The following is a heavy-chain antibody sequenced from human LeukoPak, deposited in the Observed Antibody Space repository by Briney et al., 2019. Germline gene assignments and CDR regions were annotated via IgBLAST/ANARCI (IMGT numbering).Heavy chain of an antibody. V-gene: IGHV3-23*01. CDR3: ANEVRPNDY. CDR2: IDISGGST. CDR1: GFTFSSYA. Sequence: PGGSVRLSCAASGFTFSSYAMCWVRQAPGKGLEWVASIDISGGSTYYEDSVQGRFTISRDNSKNTLYLEMNSLRVEDTALYYCANEVRPNDYWGQGTLVTVSS. J-gene: IGHJ4*02. D-gene: IGHD1-1*01.